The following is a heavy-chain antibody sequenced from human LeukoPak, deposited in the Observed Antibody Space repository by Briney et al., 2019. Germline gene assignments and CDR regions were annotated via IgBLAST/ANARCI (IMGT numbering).Heavy chain of an antibody. CDR1: GFTVSSNY. Sequence: GGSLRLSCAASGFTVSSNYVSWVRQAPGKGLEWVSVIYSGGSTYYADSVKGRFTISRDNSKNTLYLQMNSLRAEDTAVYYCASSQSTYYDSSGYPLYYFDYWGQGTLVTVSS. D-gene: IGHD3-22*01. V-gene: IGHV3-53*01. J-gene: IGHJ4*02. CDR2: IYSGGST. CDR3: ASSQSTYYDSSGYPLYYFDY.